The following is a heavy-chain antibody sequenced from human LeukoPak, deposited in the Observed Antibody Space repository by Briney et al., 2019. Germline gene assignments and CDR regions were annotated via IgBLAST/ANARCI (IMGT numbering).Heavy chain of an antibody. J-gene: IGHJ4*02. V-gene: IGHV1-3*01. CDR3: ARGFWNRGTWGPYYFDY. CDR2: INAGNGNT. D-gene: IGHD3-3*01. Sequence: ASVKVSCKASGYTFTNHAMQWVRQAPGKRLEWMGWINAGNGNTKYSQNFQGRFIITRDTSAGTVYMDLSSLRSEDTAVYYCARGFWNRGTWGPYYFDYWGQGTLVTVSS. CDR1: GYTFTNHA.